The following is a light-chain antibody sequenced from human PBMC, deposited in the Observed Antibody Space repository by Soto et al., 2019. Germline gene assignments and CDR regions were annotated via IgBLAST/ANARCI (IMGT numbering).Light chain of an antibody. CDR3: HHLHSYPLC. CDR1: QTISRNY. Sequence: EVVLTQSPGTLSLSPGERATVSCRASQTISRNYLAWYQKKPGQAPRLLIYGASTRATGIPDRFTGSGSGTDFTLTIARLEPEDFAVYYCHHLHSYPLCFGGGTKVEIK. J-gene: IGKJ4*01. CDR2: GAS. V-gene: IGKV3-20*01.